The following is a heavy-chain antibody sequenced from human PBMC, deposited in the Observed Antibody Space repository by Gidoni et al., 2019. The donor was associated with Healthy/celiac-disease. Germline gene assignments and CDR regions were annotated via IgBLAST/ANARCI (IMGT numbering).Heavy chain of an antibody. CDR3: ATQTYYDFWSGYGGWFDP. CDR1: GGSISSYY. V-gene: IGHV4-4*07. D-gene: IGHD3-3*01. CDR2: IYTSGST. Sequence: VQLQESGPGLVKPSETLSLTCTVSGGSISSYYWSWIRQPAGKGLEWIGRIYTSGSTNYNPSLKSRVTMSVDTSKNQFSLKLSVVTAADTAVYYCATQTYYDFWSGYGGWFDPWGQGTLVTVSS. J-gene: IGHJ5*02.